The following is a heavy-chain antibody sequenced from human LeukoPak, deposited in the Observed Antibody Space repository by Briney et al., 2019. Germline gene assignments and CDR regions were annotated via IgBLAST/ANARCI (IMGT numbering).Heavy chain of an antibody. J-gene: IGHJ4*02. D-gene: IGHD6-13*01. V-gene: IGHV1-69*13. CDR3: ARDRGAAAGTGIDY. CDR1: GGTFSSYA. CDR2: IIPIFGTA. Sequence: GASVNVSCTASGGTFSSYAISWVRQAPGQGLEWMGGIIPIFGTANYAQKFQGRVTITADESTSTAYMELSSLRSEDSAVYYCARDRGAAAGTGIDYWGQGTLVTVSS.